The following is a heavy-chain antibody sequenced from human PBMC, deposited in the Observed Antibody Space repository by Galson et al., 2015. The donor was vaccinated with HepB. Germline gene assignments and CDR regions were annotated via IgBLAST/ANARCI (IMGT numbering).Heavy chain of an antibody. D-gene: IGHD2-8*01. CDR1: GFTFSNHG. CDR2: ISSGGGTQ. V-gene: IGHV3-30*18. Sequence: SLRLSGAAAGFTFSNHGIHWVRQAPGKGLEWVAVISSGGGTQYLADSVRGRVTLSRENPKNTGDLQMNSLGAEDAAVYYCAKEIMVHAGDWYFDLWGRGPLVTVSS. CDR3: AKEIMVHAGDWYFDL. J-gene: IGHJ2*01.